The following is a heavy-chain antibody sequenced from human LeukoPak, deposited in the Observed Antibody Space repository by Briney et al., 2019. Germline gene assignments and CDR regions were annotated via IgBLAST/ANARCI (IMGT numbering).Heavy chain of an antibody. Sequence: SLRPSCAASGFSFDDYAMHWVRQAPGKGLEWVSAISWNGNSIVYADSVKGRFTIARDNAKNSLYLQMNSLRAEDTALYCCAKGEGSGIHYYSMDVWGQGTTVTVSS. J-gene: IGHJ6*02. CDR1: GFSFDDYA. CDR3: AKGEGSGIHYYSMDV. V-gene: IGHV3-9*01. D-gene: IGHD3-10*01. CDR2: ISWNGNSI.